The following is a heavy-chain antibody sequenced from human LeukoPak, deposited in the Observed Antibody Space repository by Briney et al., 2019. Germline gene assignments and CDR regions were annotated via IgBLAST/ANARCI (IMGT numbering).Heavy chain of an antibody. J-gene: IGHJ6*03. D-gene: IGHD2-2*01. V-gene: IGHV1-69*06. CDR2: IIPMFGSA. CDR1: GGTFSSYA. CDR3: ARDSGLEDIVVVPAARLYYYYMDV. Sequence: SVKVSCKASGGTFSSYAISWVRQAPGQGLEWMGGIIPMFGSANYAQKFQGRVTITADKSTSTAYMELSSLRSEDTAVYYCARDSGLEDIVVVPAARLYYYYMDVWGKGTTVTVSS.